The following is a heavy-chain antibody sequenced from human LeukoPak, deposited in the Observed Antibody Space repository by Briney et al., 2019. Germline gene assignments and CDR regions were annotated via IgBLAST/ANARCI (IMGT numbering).Heavy chain of an antibody. V-gene: IGHV4-39*02. D-gene: IGHD3-9*01. Sequence: PSETLSLTCTVSGGSISSSGYYWGWIRQPPGKGLEWFGSIYYSGTTYYNPSLKSRVTISVDTSKNQFSLKLTSVTAADTAVYYCARDDYDILTGYRYIDYWGQGTLVTVSS. J-gene: IGHJ4*02. CDR3: ARDDYDILTGYRYIDY. CDR2: IYYSGTT. CDR1: GGSISSSGYY.